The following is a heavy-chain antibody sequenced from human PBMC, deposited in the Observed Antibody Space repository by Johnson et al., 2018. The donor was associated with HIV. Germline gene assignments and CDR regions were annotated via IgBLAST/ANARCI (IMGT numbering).Heavy chain of an antibody. J-gene: IGHJ3*02. Sequence: QVHLVESGGGVVQPGRSLRLSCAASGFTFSIYGMHWVRQAPGKGLEWVAVIWYDGSNKYYADSVKGRFTISRDNAKNSLYLQMNSLRAEDTALYYCARLDEIAAAGTGDAFDIWGQGTMVTVSS. CDR2: IWYDGSNK. CDR3: ARLDEIAAAGTGDAFDI. CDR1: GFTFSIYG. D-gene: IGHD6-13*01. V-gene: IGHV3-33*01.